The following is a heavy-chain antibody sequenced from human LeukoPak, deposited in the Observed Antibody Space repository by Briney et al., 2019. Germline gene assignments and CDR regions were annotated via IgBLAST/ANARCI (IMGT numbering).Heavy chain of an antibody. V-gene: IGHV5-51*01. Sequence: GESLKISCKGSGYSFTSYWIGWVRQMPGKGLEWMGIIYPGDSDTRYSPSFQGRVTISADKSISTAYLQWSSLKASDTAMYYCARLGSIAAAGTGFDYWGQGTLVTVSS. CDR1: GYSFTSYW. CDR2: IYPGDSDT. CDR3: ARLGSIAAAGTGFDY. J-gene: IGHJ4*02. D-gene: IGHD6-13*01.